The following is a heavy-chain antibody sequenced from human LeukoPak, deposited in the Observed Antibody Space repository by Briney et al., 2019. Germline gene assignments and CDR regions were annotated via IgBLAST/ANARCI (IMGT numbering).Heavy chain of an antibody. CDR2: ILASGTT. CDR3: ARLRVSGSYLYYFDY. D-gene: IGHD1-26*01. CDR1: NGSISSYH. V-gene: IGHV4-4*09. Sequence: SETLSLTCTVSNGSISSYHWSWVRQPPGKGLEWIGYILASGTTNYNPSLKSRLTISVDTSKNQFTLKLSSVTAADTAVYYCARLRVSGSYLYYFDYWGQGTLVTVSS. J-gene: IGHJ4*02.